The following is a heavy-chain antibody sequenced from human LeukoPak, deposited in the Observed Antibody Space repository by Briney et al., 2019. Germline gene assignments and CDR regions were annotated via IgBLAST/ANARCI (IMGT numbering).Heavy chain of an antibody. D-gene: IGHD3-3*01. CDR2: ISSSSSYR. CDR1: GFTFSSYS. Sequence: PGGSLRLSCAASGFTFSSYSMNWVRQAPGKGLEWVSSISSSSSYRYYADSVKGRFTISRDNAKNSLYLQMNSLRAEDTAVYYCARFLTILGSYMGVWRKGTTVIV. J-gene: IGHJ6*03. CDR3: ARFLTILGSYMGV. V-gene: IGHV3-21*01.